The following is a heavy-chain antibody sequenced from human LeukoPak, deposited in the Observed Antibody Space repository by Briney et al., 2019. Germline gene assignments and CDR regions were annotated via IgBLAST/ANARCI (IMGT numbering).Heavy chain of an antibody. V-gene: IGHV4-34*01. Sequence: PSETLSLTCAVYGGSFSGYYWSWIRQPPGKGLEWIGEINHSGSTNYNPSLKSRVTISVDTSKNQFSLKLSSVTAADTAVYYCATTMVRGVIPDDYWGQGTLVTVSS. J-gene: IGHJ4*02. CDR2: INHSGST. D-gene: IGHD3-10*01. CDR1: GGSFSGYY. CDR3: ATTMVRGVIPDDY.